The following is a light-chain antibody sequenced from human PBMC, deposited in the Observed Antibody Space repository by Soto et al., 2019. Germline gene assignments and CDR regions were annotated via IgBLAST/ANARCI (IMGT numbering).Light chain of an antibody. V-gene: IGLV2-14*01. CDR1: SSDVGGYNF. J-gene: IGLJ2*01. Sequence: QSALTQPASVSGSPGQSITISCTGTSSDVGGYNFVSWYQQHPGKAPKLMIYDVTNRPAGLSHRFAGSKAGNAAFLTTSVLQAEDEAYYYCSSCTSSSTLVFGGGTKVTVL. CDR2: DVT. CDR3: SSCTSSSTLV.